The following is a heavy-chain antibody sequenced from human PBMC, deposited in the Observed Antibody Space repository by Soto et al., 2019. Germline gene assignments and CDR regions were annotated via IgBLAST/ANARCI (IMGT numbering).Heavy chain of an antibody. CDR1: GGSISSSSYY. J-gene: IGHJ3*02. CDR3: ARSYGDYGSGAFDI. CDR2: IYYSGST. D-gene: IGHD4-17*01. Sequence: QLQLQESGPGLVKPSETLSLTCTVSGGSISSSSYYWGWIRQPPGKGLEWIGSIYYSGSTYYNPSLKSRVTIAVDTSKTQFSLKLSSVTAADTAVYYCARSYGDYGSGAFDIWGQGTMVTVSS. V-gene: IGHV4-39*01.